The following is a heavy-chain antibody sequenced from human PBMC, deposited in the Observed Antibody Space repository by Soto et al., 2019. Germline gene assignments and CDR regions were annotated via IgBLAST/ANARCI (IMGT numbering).Heavy chain of an antibody. V-gene: IGHV3-7*01. CDR1: GFTFSSSW. Sequence: EVQLVESGGGLVQPGGSLRLSCAASGFTFSSSWMSWVRQAPGKGLEWVANIKQDGSETYYVDSVKGRFTISRDNAKNSLYMQMNTLRAEDTAVYYCARRIAAAGSFGYWGQGTLVTVSS. CDR3: ARRIAAAGSFGY. CDR2: IKQDGSET. J-gene: IGHJ4*02. D-gene: IGHD6-13*01.